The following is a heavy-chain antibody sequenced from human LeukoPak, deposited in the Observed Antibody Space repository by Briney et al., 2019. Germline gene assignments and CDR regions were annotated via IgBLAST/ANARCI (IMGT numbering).Heavy chain of an antibody. CDR3: TVSEYSSFWGAFDI. J-gene: IGHJ3*02. D-gene: IGHD6-6*01. CDR1: GGSLSSSSYY. CDR2: IYYSGST. Sequence: SETLSLTCTVSGGSLSSSSYYWGWIRQPPGKGLEWIGSIYYSGSTYYNPSLKSRVTISVDTSKNQCSLKLSSVTAADTAVYYCTVSEYSSFWGAFDISGQGTMVTVSS. V-gene: IGHV4-39*01.